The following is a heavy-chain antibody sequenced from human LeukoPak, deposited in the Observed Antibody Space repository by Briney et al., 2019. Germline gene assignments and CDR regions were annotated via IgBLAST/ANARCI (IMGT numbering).Heavy chain of an antibody. CDR3: ARVMLVGATDAFDI. Sequence: SETLSLTCTVSGGSISSGSYYWSWIRQPAGKGLEWIGRIYTSGSTNCNPSLKSRVTISVDTSKNQFSLKLSSVTAADTAVYYCARVMLVGATDAFDIWGQGTMVTVSS. J-gene: IGHJ3*02. CDR1: GGSISSGSYY. D-gene: IGHD1-26*01. V-gene: IGHV4-61*02. CDR2: IYTSGST.